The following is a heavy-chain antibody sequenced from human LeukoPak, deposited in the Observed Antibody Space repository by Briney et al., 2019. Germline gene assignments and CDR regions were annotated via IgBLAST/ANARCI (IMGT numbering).Heavy chain of an antibody. V-gene: IGHV4-39*01. Sequence: PLETLSLTCSVSAGSISSSSYYWGWIRQAPGKGLEWIGSIYYSGSTYYNPSLKSRVTLSVDTSKNQFSLKLSSVTAADTAVYYCAGHERRAVEFFDYWGQGTLVTVSS. CDR1: AGSISSSSYY. CDR2: IYYSGST. D-gene: IGHD6-19*01. J-gene: IGHJ4*02. CDR3: AGHERRAVEFFDY.